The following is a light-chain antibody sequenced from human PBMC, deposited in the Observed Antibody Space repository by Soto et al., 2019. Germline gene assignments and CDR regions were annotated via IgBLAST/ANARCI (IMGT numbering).Light chain of an antibody. CDR3: QQYSLSPLT. CDR1: QSVSNNY. J-gene: IGKJ4*01. Sequence: EIVLTQSPATLSLSPGDRATLSCGASQSVSNNYLAWYQQKPGLAPRLLIYDASNRATGIPDRFSGSGSGTDFNLTISRLEPEDFAVYYCQQYSLSPLTFGGGTKVEIK. V-gene: IGKV3D-20*01. CDR2: DAS.